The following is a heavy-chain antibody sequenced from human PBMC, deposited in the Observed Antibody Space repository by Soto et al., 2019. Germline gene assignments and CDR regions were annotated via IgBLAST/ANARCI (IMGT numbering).Heavy chain of an antibody. CDR3: ARSIGFARSWPVSRINNWFDP. Sequence: PSETLSLTCGVNGGSXXXHYWNWTRRSPGKGLECIGEIHRSERANYIPSLKSRVTILVDTSRSQLSLKLSFVTAADTAIYYCARSIGFARSWPVSRINNWFDPWGQGTLVTVSS. CDR2: IHRSERA. V-gene: IGHV4-34*01. J-gene: IGHJ5*02. D-gene: IGHD6-13*01. CDR1: GGSXXXHY.